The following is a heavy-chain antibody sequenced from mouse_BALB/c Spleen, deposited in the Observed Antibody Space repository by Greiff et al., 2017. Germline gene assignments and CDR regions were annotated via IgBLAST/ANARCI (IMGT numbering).Heavy chain of an antibody. J-gene: IGHJ4*01. D-gene: IGHD2-4*01. CDR1: GYSITSDYA. Sequence: VQLQQSGPGLVKPSQSLSLTCTVTGYSITSDYAWNWIRQFPGNKLEWMGYISYSGSTSYNPSLKSRISITRDTSKNQFFLQLNSVTTEDTATYYCASGDTMITPYAMDYWGQGTSVTVSS. CDR3: ASGDTMITPYAMDY. V-gene: IGHV3-2*02. CDR2: ISYSGST.